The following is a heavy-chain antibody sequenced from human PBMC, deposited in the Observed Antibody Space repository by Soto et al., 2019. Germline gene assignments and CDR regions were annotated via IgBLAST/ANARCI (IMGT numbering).Heavy chain of an antibody. CDR3: AKDRARYCGGGSCYSIFDY. Sequence: QVQLVESGGGVVQPGRSLRLSCAASGFTFSSYGMHWVRQAPGKGLEWVAVISYDGSNKYYEDSVKGRFTISRDNSKNTLYLQMNSLRAEDTAVYYCAKDRARYCGGGSCYSIFDYWGQGNLVTVSS. CDR1: GFTFSSYG. V-gene: IGHV3-30*18. CDR2: ISYDGSNK. J-gene: IGHJ4*02. D-gene: IGHD2-15*01.